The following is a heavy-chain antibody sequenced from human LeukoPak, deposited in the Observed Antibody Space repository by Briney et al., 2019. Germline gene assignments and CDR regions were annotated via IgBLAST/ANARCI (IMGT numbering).Heavy chain of an antibody. CDR2: ISSSGSTI. Sequence: PGGSLRLSCAASGFTFSSYEMNWVRQAPGKGLEWVSYISSSGSTIYYADSVKGRFTISRDNAKNSLYLQMNSLRAEDTAVYYCARGPIAAAGKDWFDPWGQGTLVTVSS. J-gene: IGHJ5*02. CDR1: GFTFSSYE. D-gene: IGHD6-13*01. CDR3: ARGPIAAAGKDWFDP. V-gene: IGHV3-48*03.